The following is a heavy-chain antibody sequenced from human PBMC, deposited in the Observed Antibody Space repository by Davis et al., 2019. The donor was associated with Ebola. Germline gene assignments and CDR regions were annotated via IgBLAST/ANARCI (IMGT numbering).Heavy chain of an antibody. CDR3: PRDGGGYCSGGSCYHPRY. CDR2: ISYDGSNK. V-gene: IGHV3-30*04. D-gene: IGHD2-15*01. CDR1: GFTFSSYA. Sequence: GESLKISCAASGFTFSSYAMHWVRQAPGKGLEWVAVISYDGSNKYYADSVKGRFTISRDNSKNTLYLQMNSLRAEDTAVYYCPRDGGGYCSGGSCYHPRYWGQGTLVTVSS. J-gene: IGHJ4*02.